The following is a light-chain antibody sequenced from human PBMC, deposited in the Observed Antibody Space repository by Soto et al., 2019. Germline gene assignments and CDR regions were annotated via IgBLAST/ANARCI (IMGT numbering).Light chain of an antibody. V-gene: IGKV1-5*03. J-gene: IGKJ1*01. CDR1: QSISNS. Sequence: DIQMTQSPSTLSASVGDRVTITCRATQSISNSLAWYQQKPGKAPNLLIYKASSLETGVPSRFSGSGSGTEFPLTITRLQPDDSATYYCQQYASFWTFGQGTKVEIK. CDR2: KAS. CDR3: QQYASFWT.